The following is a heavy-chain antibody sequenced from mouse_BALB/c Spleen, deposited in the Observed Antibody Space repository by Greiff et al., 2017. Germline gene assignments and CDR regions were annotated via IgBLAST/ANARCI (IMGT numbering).Heavy chain of an antibody. Sequence: EVKLVESGGGLVKPGGSLKLSCAASGFTFSSYAMSWVRQSPEKRLEWVAEISSGGSYTYYPDTVTGRFTISRDNAKNTLYLEMSSLRSEDTAMYYCARDGLCWFAYWGQGTLVTVSA. CDR2: ISSGGSYT. J-gene: IGHJ3*01. CDR3: ARDGLCWFAY. V-gene: IGHV5-9-4*01. CDR1: GFTFSSYA.